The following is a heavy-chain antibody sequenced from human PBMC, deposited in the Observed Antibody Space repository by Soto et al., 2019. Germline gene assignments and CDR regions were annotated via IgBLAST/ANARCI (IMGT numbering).Heavy chain of an antibody. Sequence: GGSLRLSCAASGFTFSSYAMSWVRQAPGKGLEWVSAISGSGGSTYYADSVKGRFTVSRDNSKNTLYLQMNSLRAEDTAVYYCAKARYDFWSGYQYYYYYYGMDVWGQGTTVTVSS. CDR3: AKARYDFWSGYQYYYYYYGMDV. V-gene: IGHV3-23*01. CDR2: ISGSGGST. J-gene: IGHJ6*02. D-gene: IGHD3-3*01. CDR1: GFTFSSYA.